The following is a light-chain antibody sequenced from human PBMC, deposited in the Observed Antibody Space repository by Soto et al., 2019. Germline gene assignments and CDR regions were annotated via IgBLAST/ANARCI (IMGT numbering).Light chain of an antibody. CDR1: QDISNY. V-gene: IGKV1-16*01. J-gene: IGKJ2*01. Sequence: DLQMTQSPSSLSASVGDRVTITCRASQDISNYLVWFQQKPGKAPRSLIYATSNLQNGVPSRFSGSGSGTDFTLTISSLQPEDFATYYCQHYKTYPYTYGQGTKVEIK. CDR3: QHYKTYPYT. CDR2: ATS.